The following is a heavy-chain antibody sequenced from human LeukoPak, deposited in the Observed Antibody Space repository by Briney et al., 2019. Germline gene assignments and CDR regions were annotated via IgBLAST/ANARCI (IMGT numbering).Heavy chain of an antibody. CDR2: IIPIFGTA. D-gene: IGHD2-2*01. CDR1: GGTFSSYA. J-gene: IGHJ6*02. CDR3: ARGVVPAASHYYYYYGMDV. Sequence: ASVKVSCKASGGTFSSYAISWVRQAPGQGLEWMGGIIPIFGTANYAQKFQGRVTITADESTSTAYMELSSLRSEDTAVYYCARGVVPAASHYYYYYGMDVWGQGTTVTVSS. V-gene: IGHV1-69*13.